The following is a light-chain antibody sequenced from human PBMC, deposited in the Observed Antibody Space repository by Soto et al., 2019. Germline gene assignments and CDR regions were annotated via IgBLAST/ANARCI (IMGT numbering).Light chain of an antibody. Sequence: DIQMTQSPSSLSASVGDRVTIPCRASQSIDNYLNWYQQKPGKAPKLLIYAASSLQSGVPSRFSGNGSGTDFTLTISSLQPEDSANYFCQQSMSSPLTFGGGTKVEVK. CDR3: QQSMSSPLT. CDR2: AAS. V-gene: IGKV1-39*01. CDR1: QSIDNY. J-gene: IGKJ4*01.